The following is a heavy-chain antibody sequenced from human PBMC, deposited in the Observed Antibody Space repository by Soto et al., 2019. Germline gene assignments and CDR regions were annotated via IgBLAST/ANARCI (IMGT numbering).Heavy chain of an antibody. CDR3: VRMSVVGYFDY. D-gene: IGHD3-22*01. V-gene: IGHV4-4*02. Sequence: SSETLCLTCTVSGASITGSDGWSWVRQTPEKGPEWIGEIYHSGTTNYHPSLKSRVTISQDKSKNQFSLNLTSVTAADTAVYSCVRMSVVGYFDYWGRGSLVTVSS. CDR1: GASITGSDG. CDR2: IYHSGTT. J-gene: IGHJ4*02.